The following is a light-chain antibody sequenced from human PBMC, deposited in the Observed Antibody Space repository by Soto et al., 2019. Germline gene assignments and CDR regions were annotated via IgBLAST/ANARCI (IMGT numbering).Light chain of an antibody. V-gene: IGKV1-39*01. CDR3: QQSYGTPIT. CDR1: QSISRY. CDR2: VAS. Sequence: DIQMTQSPSSLSASVGDRVTITCRASQSISRYLNWYEQKPGKAPNLLIYVASSLQSEVPPRFSGSGSGTDFTLTITSLQPEDFATYYCQQSYGTPITFGQGTRLEIK. J-gene: IGKJ5*01.